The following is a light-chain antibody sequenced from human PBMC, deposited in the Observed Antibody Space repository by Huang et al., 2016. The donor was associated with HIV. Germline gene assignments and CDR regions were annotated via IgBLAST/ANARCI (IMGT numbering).Light chain of an antibody. CDR2: DAS. Sequence: EIVLTQSPATLSLSPGDRATLSCRASQSVSSSLAWYQQKPGQAPRLLIYDASNRATGIPARFSGSGSGTDFTLTISSLEPEDFAVYYCQQRINLGTFGGGTKVEIK. V-gene: IGKV3-11*01. CDR3: QQRINLGT. J-gene: IGKJ4*01. CDR1: QSVSSS.